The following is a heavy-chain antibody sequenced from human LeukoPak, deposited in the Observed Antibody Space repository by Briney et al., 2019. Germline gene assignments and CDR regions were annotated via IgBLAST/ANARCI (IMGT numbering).Heavy chain of an antibody. J-gene: IGHJ4*02. D-gene: IGHD2-21*01. V-gene: IGHV4-4*09. CDR1: GVSMSAYQ. Sequence: SETLSLTRTVSGVSMSAYQWSWVRQSPEKGLEWIGCINTKGETSYNPSLKSRVTTSVDTSKSQFSLRLTSVTAADTAVYYCATSNDAKIAPFDHWGQGAPVTVSS. CDR2: INTKGET. CDR3: ATSNDAKIAPFDH.